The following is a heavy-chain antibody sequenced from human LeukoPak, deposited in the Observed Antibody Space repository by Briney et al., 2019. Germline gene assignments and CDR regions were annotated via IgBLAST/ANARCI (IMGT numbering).Heavy chain of an antibody. Sequence: GGSLRLSCAASKFTFSDYYMTWVRQAPGKGPEWVAYMNQFGTEIKYLDSVKGRLTISRDNAKNSLYLWMTSLTADDTAVYYCARGTYYYEFWGQGTLVIVSS. CDR3: ARGTYYYEF. D-gene: IGHD3/OR15-3a*01. J-gene: IGHJ4*02. V-gene: IGHV3-7*04. CDR2: MNQFGTEI. CDR1: KFTFSDYY.